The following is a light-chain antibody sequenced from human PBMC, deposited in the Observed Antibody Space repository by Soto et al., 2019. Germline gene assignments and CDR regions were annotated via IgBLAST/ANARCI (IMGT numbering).Light chain of an antibody. CDR3: QQYGSTPIT. V-gene: IGKV3-20*01. Sequence: ENVLTQSPGTLSLSPGERATLSCRASQSVSSIFLAWYQQKPGQAPRLLIYGTSSRASGIPDRFSGVGSGTDFTLTISILEPEDFAVYYCQQYGSTPITFGQGTRLEIK. CDR2: GTS. J-gene: IGKJ5*01. CDR1: QSVSSIF.